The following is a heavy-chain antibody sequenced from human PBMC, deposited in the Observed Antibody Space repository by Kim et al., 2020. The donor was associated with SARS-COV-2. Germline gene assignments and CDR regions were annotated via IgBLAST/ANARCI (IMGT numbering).Heavy chain of an antibody. V-gene: IGHV3-15*01. Sequence: GGSLRLSCAASGFTFSNAWMSWVRQAPGKGLEWVGRIKSKTDGGTTDYAAPVKGRFTISRDDSKNTLYLQMNSLKTEDTAVYYCTTEALAAAGPDYWGQGTLVTVSS. CDR1: GFTFSNAW. CDR2: IKSKTDGGTT. CDR3: TTEALAAAGPDY. J-gene: IGHJ4*02. D-gene: IGHD6-13*01.